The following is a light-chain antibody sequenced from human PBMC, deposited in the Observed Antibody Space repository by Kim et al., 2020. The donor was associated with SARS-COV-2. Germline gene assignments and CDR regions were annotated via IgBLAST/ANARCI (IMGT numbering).Light chain of an antibody. Sequence: QSITVSCTGTSSDVGTYNFVSWYQQHPGQAPKLMIYDVSKRPSGVSNRFSGSKSGNTASLTISGLQAEDEADYYCSSYAGSTIYVFGTGTKVTVL. J-gene: IGLJ1*01. V-gene: IGLV2-14*03. CDR3: SSYAGSTIYV. CDR1: SSDVGTYNF. CDR2: DVS.